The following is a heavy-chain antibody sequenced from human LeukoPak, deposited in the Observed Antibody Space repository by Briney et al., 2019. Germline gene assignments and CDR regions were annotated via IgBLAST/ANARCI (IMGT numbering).Heavy chain of an antibody. CDR3: AKSSYSIFDY. Sequence: PSETLSLTCAVYGGSLSGFYWSWIRQSPGKGLEWIGEINQSGSTNYNPSLKSRVTISVDTSKNQFSLKLSSVTAADTAVYYCAKSSYSIFDYWGQGTLVTVSS. D-gene: IGHD5-18*01. V-gene: IGHV4-34*01. CDR1: GGSLSGFY. J-gene: IGHJ4*02. CDR2: INQSGST.